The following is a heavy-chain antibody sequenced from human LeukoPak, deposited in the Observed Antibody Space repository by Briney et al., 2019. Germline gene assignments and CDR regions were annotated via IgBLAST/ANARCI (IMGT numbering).Heavy chain of an antibody. D-gene: IGHD3-16*01. CDR1: GGSLTSYY. Sequence: SETLSLTCTVSGGSLTSYYWSWIRQPPGKGLEWIGCIYYTGTTNYNPSLKSRVTISVDTSKNQFSLKLNSVTAADTAVYYCARFGSLREPILDYWGQGTLITVSS. J-gene: IGHJ4*02. V-gene: IGHV4-59*01. CDR2: IYYTGTT. CDR3: ARFGSLREPILDY.